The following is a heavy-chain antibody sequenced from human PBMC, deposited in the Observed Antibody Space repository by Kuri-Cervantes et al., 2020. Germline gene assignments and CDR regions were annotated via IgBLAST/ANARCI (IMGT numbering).Heavy chain of an antibody. J-gene: IGHJ6*02. CDR3: AKAYSWGELDV. CDR2: ISYDGSNK. V-gene: IGHV3-30-3*01. Sequence: GESLKISCAASGFTFSSYAMHWVRQAPGKGLEWVAVISYDGSNKYYADSVKGRFTISRDNSKNTLYLQMNSLRTEDTALYYCAKAYSWGELDVWGQGTTVTVSS. CDR1: GFTFSSYA. D-gene: IGHD1-26*01.